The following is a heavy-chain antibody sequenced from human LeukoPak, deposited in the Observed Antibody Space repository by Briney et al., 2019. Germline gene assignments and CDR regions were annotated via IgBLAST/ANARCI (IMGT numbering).Heavy chain of an antibody. CDR2: IYYSGST. V-gene: IGHV4-39*01. J-gene: IGHJ4*02. Sequence: PSETLSLTCTVSGGSISSSSYYWGWIRQPPGEGLEWIGSIYYSGSTYYNPSLKSRVTISVDTSKNQFSLKLSSVTAADTAVYYCARHVGGYGDYYFDYWGQGTLVTVSS. D-gene: IGHD4-17*01. CDR3: ARHVGGYGDYYFDY. CDR1: GGSISSSSYY.